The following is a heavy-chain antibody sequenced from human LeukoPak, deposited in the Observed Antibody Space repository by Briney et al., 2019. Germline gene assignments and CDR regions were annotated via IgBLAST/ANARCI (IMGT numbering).Heavy chain of an antibody. CDR2: ISGYNGNT. V-gene: IGHV1-18*01. J-gene: IGHJ3*02. CDR3: ARDFWYLEDTAMRDDAFDI. D-gene: IGHD5-18*01. CDR1: GYTFITYG. Sequence: ASVKVSCKASGYTFITYGISWVRQAPGQGLEWMGWISGYNGNTNYAQKLQGRVTMTTDTSTSTAYMELRSLRSDDTAVYYCARDFWYLEDTAMRDDAFDIWGQGTMVTVSS.